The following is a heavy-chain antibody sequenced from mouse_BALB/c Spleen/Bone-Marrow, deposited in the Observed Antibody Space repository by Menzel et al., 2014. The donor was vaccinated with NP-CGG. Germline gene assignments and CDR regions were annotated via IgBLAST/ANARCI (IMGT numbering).Heavy chain of an antibody. J-gene: IGHJ2*01. Sequence: EVQLQQSGPELVKPGASVKMSCTASGYTFTSYLIHWVKQKPGQGLEWIGYITPYNDDTKYNEKFKGKATLTSDKSSSTAYMELSSLTSEDSAVYYCARWGGTSYFDYWGQGTTLTVSS. V-gene: IGHV1-14*01. CDR2: ITPYNDDT. CDR1: GYTFTSYL. D-gene: IGHD4-1*01. CDR3: ARWGGTSYFDY.